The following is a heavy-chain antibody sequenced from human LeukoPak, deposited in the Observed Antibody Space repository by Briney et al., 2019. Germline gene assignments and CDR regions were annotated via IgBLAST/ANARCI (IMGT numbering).Heavy chain of an antibody. D-gene: IGHD6-19*01. Sequence: PGGSLRLSCAASGFTFSSYWMSWVRQAPGKGLEWVANIKQDGSEKYYVDSVKGRFTISRDSAKNSLYLQMNSLRAEDTAVYYCASPNSSGWFTAFDIWGQGTMVTVSS. V-gene: IGHV3-7*01. CDR2: IKQDGSEK. CDR1: GFTFSSYW. J-gene: IGHJ3*02. CDR3: ASPNSSGWFTAFDI.